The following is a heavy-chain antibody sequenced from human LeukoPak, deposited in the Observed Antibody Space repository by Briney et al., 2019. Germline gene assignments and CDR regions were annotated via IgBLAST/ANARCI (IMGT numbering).Heavy chain of an antibody. CDR3: ARSPSGSGWYADY. CDR1: GYTFTSYG. CDR2: ISAYNGAT. Sequence: GASVKVSCKASGYTFTSYGISWVRQAPGQGLEWMGWISAYNGATNYAQKLQGRVTMTTDTSANTAYMELRSLTSDDTVVYYCARSPSGSGWYADYWGLGTLVTVSS. D-gene: IGHD6-19*01. J-gene: IGHJ4*02. V-gene: IGHV1-18*01.